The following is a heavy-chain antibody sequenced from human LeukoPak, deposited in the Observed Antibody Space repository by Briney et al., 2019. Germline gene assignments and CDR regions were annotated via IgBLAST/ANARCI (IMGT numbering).Heavy chain of an antibody. J-gene: IGHJ4*02. CDR2: IYDSGST. Sequence: SETLSLTCTVSGGSIRSSYYYWGWIRQPPGKGLEWIGSIYDSGSTYYNPSLKSRVTISLDTSKNQFSLKLSSVTAADTAVYYCARTLDSSGYYYDYWGQGTLVTVSS. V-gene: IGHV4-39*07. CDR3: ARTLDSSGYYYDY. D-gene: IGHD3-22*01. CDR1: GGSIRSSYYY.